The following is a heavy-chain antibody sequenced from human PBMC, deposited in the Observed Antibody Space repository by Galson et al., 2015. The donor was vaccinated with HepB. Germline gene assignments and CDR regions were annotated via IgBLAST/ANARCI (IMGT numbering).Heavy chain of an antibody. CDR3: ARDHITSIIEFYFDY. J-gene: IGHJ4*02. CDR1: GFTFSSHA. D-gene: IGHD1-14*01. CDR2: ISFDGRNI. Sequence: PLRLPCAASGFTFSSHAMHRVRQAPGKGLEWVAAISFDGRNIYYADSVKDRFTISRDNSRNTLSLHMNSLRLEDTALYYCARDHITSIIEFYFDYWGQGSLVTVSS. V-gene: IGHV3-30*03.